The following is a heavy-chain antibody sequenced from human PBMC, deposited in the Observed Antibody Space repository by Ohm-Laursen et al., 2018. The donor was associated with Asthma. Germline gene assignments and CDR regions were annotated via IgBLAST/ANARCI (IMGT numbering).Heavy chain of an antibody. V-gene: IGHV1-2*06. CDR3: AGDDCSSTSCSEANYYYYYGMDV. J-gene: IGHJ6*02. CDR2: INPNSGGT. CDR1: GYTFTGYY. D-gene: IGHD2-2*01. Sequence: GASVKVSCKASGYTFTGYYMHWVRQAPGQGLEWMGRINPNSGGTNYAQKFQGRVTMTRDTSISTAYMELSRLRSDDTAVYYCAGDDCSSTSCSEANYYYYYGMDVWGQGTTVTVSS.